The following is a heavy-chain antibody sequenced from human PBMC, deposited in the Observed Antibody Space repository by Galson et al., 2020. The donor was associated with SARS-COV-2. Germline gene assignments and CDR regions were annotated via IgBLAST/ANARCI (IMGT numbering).Heavy chain of an antibody. Sequence: GESLKISCTASGFTFGDYAMSWFRQAPGKGLEWVGFIRSKAYGGTTEYAASVKGRFTISRDDSKSIAYLQMNSLKTEDTAVYYCTRNYDFWSGLGRASSPATYYYYMDVWGKGTTVTVSS. D-gene: IGHD3-3*01. J-gene: IGHJ6*03. CDR2: IRSKAYGGTT. V-gene: IGHV3-49*03. CDR1: GFTFGDYA. CDR3: TRNYDFWSGLGRASSPATYYYYMDV.